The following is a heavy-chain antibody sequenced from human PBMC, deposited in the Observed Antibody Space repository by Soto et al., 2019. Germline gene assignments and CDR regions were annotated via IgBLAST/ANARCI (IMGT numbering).Heavy chain of an antibody. Sequence: EVQLVQSGAEVKKPGESLRISCKGSGYSFTSYWTSCVRQMPGKGLEWMGRIDPSDSYTNYSPSFKGHVTISADKSISTAYLQWSSLKASDTAMYYCARRPAEFLTGYSHYGMDVWGQGTTVTVSS. D-gene: IGHD3-9*01. CDR2: IDPSDSYT. CDR3: ARRPAEFLTGYSHYGMDV. J-gene: IGHJ6*02. V-gene: IGHV5-10-1*03. CDR1: GYSFTSYW.